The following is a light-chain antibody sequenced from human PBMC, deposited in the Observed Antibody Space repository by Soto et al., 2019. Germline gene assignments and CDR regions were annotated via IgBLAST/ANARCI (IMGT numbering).Light chain of an antibody. CDR3: RQRSSWPLT. CDR2: DAS. V-gene: IGKV3-11*01. Sequence: EIVLTQSPATLSLSPGERATLSCRASQSVSSYLVWYQQKPGQAPRLLIYDASNRATGIPARFSGGGSGTDFTLTISSLGPEDFAVYYCRQRSSWPLTFGGGTKVEIK. J-gene: IGKJ4*01. CDR1: QSVSSY.